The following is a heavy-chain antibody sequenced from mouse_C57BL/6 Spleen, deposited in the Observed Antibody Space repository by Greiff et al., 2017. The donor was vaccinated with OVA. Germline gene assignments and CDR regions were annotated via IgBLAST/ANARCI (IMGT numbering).Heavy chain of an antibody. D-gene: IGHD6-1*01. J-gene: IGHJ1*03. CDR3: AGATDGNFWYFDV. CDR2: IYPRSGNT. Sequence: VKLVESGAELARPGASVKLSCKASGYTFTSYGISWVKQRTGQGLEWIGEIYPRSGNTYYNEKFKGKATLTADKSSSTAYMELRSLTSEDSAVYFCAGATDGNFWYFDVWGTGTTVTVSS. V-gene: IGHV1-81*01. CDR1: GYTFTSYG.